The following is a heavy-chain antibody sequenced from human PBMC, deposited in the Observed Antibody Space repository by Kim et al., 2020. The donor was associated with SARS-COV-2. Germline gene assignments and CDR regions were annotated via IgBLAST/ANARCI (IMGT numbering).Heavy chain of an antibody. CDR1: HFNFHDFA. D-gene: IGHD5-12*01. V-gene: IGHV3-30-3*01. J-gene: IGHJ6*02. Sequence: GGSLRLSCAASHFNFHDFALHWVRQAPGKGLEWVALISFNGVHKYYADSVKGRFTISRDNSKNTVSLELDKLTIEDTGLYFCARDQKSDEYIPRNFALDVWGQGTTVTVSS. CDR3: ARDQKSDEYIPRNFALDV. CDR2: ISFNGVHK.